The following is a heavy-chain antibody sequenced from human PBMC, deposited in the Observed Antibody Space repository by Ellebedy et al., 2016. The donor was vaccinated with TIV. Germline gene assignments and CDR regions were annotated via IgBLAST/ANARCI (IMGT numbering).Heavy chain of an antibody. V-gene: IGHV3-23*01. CDR3: ARDTLVGVTDSYFDY. CDR2: ISNGGDTT. D-gene: IGHD1-26*01. CDR1: GFTFGCCA. J-gene: IGHJ4*02. Sequence: GESLKISCAASGFTFGCCAMGWVRQAPGKGLEWVSVISNGGDTTYADSVKGRFTISRDNAKNSLYLQMNNLRAEDTAVYYCARDTLVGVTDSYFDYWGQGTLVTVSS.